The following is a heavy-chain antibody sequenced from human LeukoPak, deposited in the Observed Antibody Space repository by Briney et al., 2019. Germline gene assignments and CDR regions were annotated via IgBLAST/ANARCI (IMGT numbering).Heavy chain of an antibody. Sequence: GGSLRLSCAVSGFTFDDYAMHWVRQAPGKGLEWVSGITWNSDSIGYADSVKGRFTISRDNAKNSLYLQINSLRPEDTALYYCAKGDKYYYDNSGYQNLDSWGQGTLVTVSS. CDR3: AKGDKYYYDNSGYQNLDS. D-gene: IGHD3-22*01. CDR1: GFTFDDYA. J-gene: IGHJ4*02. V-gene: IGHV3-9*01. CDR2: ITWNSDSI.